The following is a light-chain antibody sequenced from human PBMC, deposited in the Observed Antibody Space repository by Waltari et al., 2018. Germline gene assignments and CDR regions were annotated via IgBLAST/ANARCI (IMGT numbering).Light chain of an antibody. Sequence: DIQLTQSPSFLSASVGDRVTITCRASQGISSYLAWYQQRPGHAPKLLISAASTLQSGVPSRFSGSGSGTEFTLTISSLQPEDFATYYCQQLNIYPHTFGQGTKLEI. V-gene: IGKV1-9*01. CDR2: AAS. J-gene: IGKJ2*01. CDR3: QQLNIYPHT. CDR1: QGISSY.